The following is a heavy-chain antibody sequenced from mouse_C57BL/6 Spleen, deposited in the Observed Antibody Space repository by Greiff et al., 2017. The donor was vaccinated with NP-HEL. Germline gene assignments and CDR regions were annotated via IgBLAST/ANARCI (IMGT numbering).Heavy chain of an antibody. CDR1: GYTFTDYY. J-gene: IGHJ2*01. D-gene: IGHD2-4*01. CDR2: IYPGSGNT. Sequence: QVHVKQSGAELVRPGASVKLSCKASGYTFTDYYINWVKQRPGQGLEWIARIYPGSGNTYYNEKFKGKATLTAEKSSSTAYMQLSSLASGDSAVYFCASDAYDYAATEVGYRGQGTTLTVSS. CDR3: ASDAYDYAATEVGY. V-gene: IGHV1-76*01.